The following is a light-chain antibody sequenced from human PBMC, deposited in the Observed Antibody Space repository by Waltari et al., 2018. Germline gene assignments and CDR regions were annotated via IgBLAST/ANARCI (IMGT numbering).Light chain of an antibody. CDR3: QTWGSGIVT. Sequence: QPVLTQSPSASASLGASVKLTCTLSTGHSDFAIAWHQQQPERGPRHLMKLNSDGSHPTGDEIPDRFSGSSSGAERYLIISSLQSEDEAAYYCQTWGSGIVTFGGGTQLTVL. CDR1: TGHSDFA. V-gene: IGLV4-69*01. J-gene: IGLJ2*01. CDR2: LNSDGSH.